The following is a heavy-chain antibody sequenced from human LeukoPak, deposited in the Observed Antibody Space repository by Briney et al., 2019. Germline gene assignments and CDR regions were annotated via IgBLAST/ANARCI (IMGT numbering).Heavy chain of an antibody. D-gene: IGHD2-2*01. V-gene: IGHV4-4*09. J-gene: IGHJ5*02. CDR2: NYTSGST. CDR3: ARGLPAAIRSRGWFDP. CDR1: GGSISSYY. Sequence: SETLSLTCTVSGGSISSYYWSWIREPPGKGLEWIGDNYTSGSTNYNPSLNSRVTISVDTSNNQFSLKLSSVTAADTAVYYCARGLPAAIRSRGWFDPWGQGTLVTVSS.